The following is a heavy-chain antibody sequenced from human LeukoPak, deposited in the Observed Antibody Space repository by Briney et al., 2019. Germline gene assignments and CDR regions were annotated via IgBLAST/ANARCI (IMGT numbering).Heavy chain of an antibody. CDR1: GFTFSSYA. D-gene: IGHD2-2*01. Sequence: QSGGSLRLSCAASGFTFSSYAMSWVRQAPGKGLEWVSAISGSGGSTYYADSVKGRFTISRDNSKNTLYLQMNSLRAEDTAVYYCAKDFENIVVVPAAIVGAWGQGTLVTASS. CDR2: ISGSGGST. V-gene: IGHV3-23*01. J-gene: IGHJ5*02. CDR3: AKDFENIVVVPAAIVGA.